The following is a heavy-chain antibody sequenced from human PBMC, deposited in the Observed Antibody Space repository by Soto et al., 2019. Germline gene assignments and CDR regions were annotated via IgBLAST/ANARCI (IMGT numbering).Heavy chain of an antibody. D-gene: IGHD6-13*01. V-gene: IGHV1-69*13. J-gene: IGHJ6*02. CDR3: ARFQQLVQSEARPYGMDV. CDR2: IIPIFGTA. CDR1: GGTFSSYA. Sequence: SVKVSCKASGGTFSSYAISWVRQAPGQGLEWMGGIIPIFGTANYAQKFQGRVTITADESTSTAYMELSSLRSEDTAVYYCARFQQLVQSEARPYGMDVWGQGTTVTVSS.